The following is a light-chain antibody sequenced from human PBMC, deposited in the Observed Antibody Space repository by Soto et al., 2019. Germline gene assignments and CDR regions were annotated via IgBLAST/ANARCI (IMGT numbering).Light chain of an antibody. CDR1: SSDVGGYNY. Sequence: QYALTQPASVSGSPGQSITISCNGTSSDVGGYNYVSWYQQHPGKAPKLMIYEVSNRPSGVSNLFSGSKSGNTASLTISGLQAEDEADYYCSSYTSSSTLVFGAGTKVTVL. CDR2: EVS. V-gene: IGLV2-14*01. CDR3: SSYTSSSTLV. J-gene: IGLJ1*01.